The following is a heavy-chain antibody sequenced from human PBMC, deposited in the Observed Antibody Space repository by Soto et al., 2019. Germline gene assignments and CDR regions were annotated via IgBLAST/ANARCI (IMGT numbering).Heavy chain of an antibody. V-gene: IGHV4-59*03. CDR1: GGSLTSHY. CDR3: AGSGATGGGAAFDI. J-gene: IGHJ3*02. D-gene: IGHD1-26*01. Sequence: QVQLQESGPGLVKPSETLSLSCAVSGGSLTSHYWGGVRQPPGRGLEWIGFIHYGGSTFYDPSLKSRVAISLDRSRDQFSLNLTSVTAADTAMYYCAGSGATGGGAAFDIWGQGTMVTVSS. CDR2: IHYGGST.